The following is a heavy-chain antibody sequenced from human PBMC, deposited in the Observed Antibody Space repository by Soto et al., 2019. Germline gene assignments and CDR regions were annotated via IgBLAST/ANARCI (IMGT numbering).Heavy chain of an antibody. Sequence: QITLKESGPTLVKPTQTLTLTCTFSGFSLSTSGVNVGWIRQPPGKALEWLALIYWDDDKLYSPSLKTRLTITKDTTKNPVVLSMTNMDPVDTATYYCAHRPGASYSDRFDAWGQGTLVTVSS. CDR3: AHRPGASYSDRFDA. CDR2: IYWDDDK. V-gene: IGHV2-5*02. J-gene: IGHJ5*02. D-gene: IGHD1-26*01. CDR1: GFSLSTSGVN.